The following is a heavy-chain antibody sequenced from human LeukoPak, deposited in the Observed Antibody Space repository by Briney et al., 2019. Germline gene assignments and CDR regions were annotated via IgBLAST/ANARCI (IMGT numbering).Heavy chain of an antibody. J-gene: IGHJ4*02. CDR3: ALIVADYFDY. CDR1: GFSFSSYG. Sequence: GGSLRLSCAASGFSFSSYGMHWVRQAPGKGLEWVAFIRYDGSNKYYADSVKGRFTISRDNSKNTLYLQMNSLRAEDTAVYYCALIVADYFDYWGQGTLVTVSS. CDR2: IRYDGSNK. D-gene: IGHD2/OR15-2a*01. V-gene: IGHV3-30*02.